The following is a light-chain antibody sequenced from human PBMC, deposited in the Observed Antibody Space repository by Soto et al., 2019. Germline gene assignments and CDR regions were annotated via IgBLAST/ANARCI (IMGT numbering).Light chain of an antibody. J-gene: IGKJ1*01. CDR3: QQYGSSSWT. CDR1: QSVRSNF. Sequence: QSPGTLSLSPGDRATLSFRASQSVRSNFLAWYQQKPGQAPRLLIYGASTRATGIPARFSGSGSGTEFTLTISSLQSEDFAVYYCQQYGSSSWTFGQGTKVDIK. CDR2: GAS. V-gene: IGKV3-20*01.